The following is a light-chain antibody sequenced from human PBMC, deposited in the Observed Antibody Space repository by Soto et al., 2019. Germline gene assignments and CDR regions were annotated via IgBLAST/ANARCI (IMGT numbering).Light chain of an antibody. V-gene: IGKV2-28*01. CDR3: MQALQTPT. CDR2: LGS. CDR1: QSLLHSNGYNY. Sequence: DIVMTQSPLSLPVTPGEPASISCRSSQSLLHSNGYNYLDWYLQKPGQSPQLLIYLGSNRASGVPDRFSGSGSGTDVTLKISRVEAEDFGVYYCMQALQTPTFGQGTRLEIK. J-gene: IGKJ5*01.